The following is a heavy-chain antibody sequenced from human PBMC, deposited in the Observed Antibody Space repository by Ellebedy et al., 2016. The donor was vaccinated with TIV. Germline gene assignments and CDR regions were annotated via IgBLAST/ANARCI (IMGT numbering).Heavy chain of an antibody. CDR1: GFTFSSYS. Sequence: PGGSLRLSCAASGFTFSSYSMNWVRQAPGKGLEWFSSSSSSSYYIYYADSVKGRFTSSRDKAKNSLYLLMNSLRAEYTAVYYCARDLEYYYGMDVWGQGTTVTVSS. CDR2: SSSSSYYI. J-gene: IGHJ6*02. CDR3: ARDLEYYYGMDV. V-gene: IGHV3-21*01.